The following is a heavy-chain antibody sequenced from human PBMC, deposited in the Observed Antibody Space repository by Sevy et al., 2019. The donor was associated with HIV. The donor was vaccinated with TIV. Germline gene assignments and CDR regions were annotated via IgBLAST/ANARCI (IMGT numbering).Heavy chain of an antibody. CDR3: AKGPSPMITFGGVADY. Sequence: GGSLRLSCAASGFTFSSYGMHWVRQAPGKGLEWVAFIRYDGSNKYYADSVKGGFTISRDNYKNTLYLKMNSLRAEDTAVYYCAKGPSPMITFGGVADYWGQGTLVTVSS. V-gene: IGHV3-30*02. J-gene: IGHJ4*02. D-gene: IGHD3-16*01. CDR2: IRYDGSNK. CDR1: GFTFSSYG.